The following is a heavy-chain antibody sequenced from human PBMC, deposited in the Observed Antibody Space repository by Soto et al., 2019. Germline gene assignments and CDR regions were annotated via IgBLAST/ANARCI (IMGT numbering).Heavy chain of an antibody. CDR1: GGTFSSYA. CDR2: IIPIFGTA. J-gene: IGHJ6*02. V-gene: IGHV1-69*12. Sequence: QVQLVQSGAEVKKPGSSVKVSCKASGGTFSSYAISWVRQAPGQGLEWMGGIIPIFGTANYAQKFQGRVTITADESTSTAYTQLSSLRSEDTAVYYCARLGYSGYDSHGDVWGQGTTVTVSS. CDR3: ARLGYSGYDSHGDV. D-gene: IGHD5-12*01.